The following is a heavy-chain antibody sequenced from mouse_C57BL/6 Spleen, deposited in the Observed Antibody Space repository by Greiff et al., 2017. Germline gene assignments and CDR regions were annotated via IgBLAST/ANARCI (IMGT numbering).Heavy chain of an antibody. CDR1: GFTFTDYY. V-gene: IGHV1-36*01. J-gene: IGHJ1*03. D-gene: IGHD1-1*01. Sequence: VHVKQSGPVLVKPGPSVKISCKASGFTFTDYYMHWVKQSHGKSLEWIGLVYPYNGGTSYNQKFKGKATLTVDTSSSTAYMELNSLTSEDSAVYYCARWYGSSTGYFDVWGTGTTVTVSS. CDR2: VYPYNGGT. CDR3: ARWYGSSTGYFDV.